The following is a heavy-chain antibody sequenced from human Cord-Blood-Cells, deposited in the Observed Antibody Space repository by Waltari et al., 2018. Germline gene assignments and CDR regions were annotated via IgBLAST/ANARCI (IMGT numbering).Heavy chain of an antibody. Sequence: QLQLQESGPGLVKPSETLSLTCTVSGGSISISSYYWGWIRQPPGKGLEWIGSIYYSGSTYYNPSLKSRVTISVDTSKNQFSLKLSSVTAADTAVYYCARTVSGWYGYWGQGTLVTVSS. CDR3: ARTVSGWYGY. V-gene: IGHV4-39*01. J-gene: IGHJ4*02. CDR1: GGSISISSYY. D-gene: IGHD6-19*01. CDR2: IYYSGST.